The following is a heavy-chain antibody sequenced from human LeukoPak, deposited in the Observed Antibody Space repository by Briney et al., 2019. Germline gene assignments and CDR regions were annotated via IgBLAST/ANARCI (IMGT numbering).Heavy chain of an antibody. V-gene: IGHV4-4*07. CDR2: IYTSGST. CDR3: ARDLGLTGDRGDAFDI. D-gene: IGHD7-27*01. Sequence: PSETLSLTCTVSGGSISSYYWSWIRQPAGKGLEWIGRIYTSGSTNYNPSLKSRVTMSVDTSKNQFSLKLSSVTAADTAVYYCARDLGLTGDRGDAFDIWGQGTMVTVSS. J-gene: IGHJ3*02. CDR1: GGSISSYY.